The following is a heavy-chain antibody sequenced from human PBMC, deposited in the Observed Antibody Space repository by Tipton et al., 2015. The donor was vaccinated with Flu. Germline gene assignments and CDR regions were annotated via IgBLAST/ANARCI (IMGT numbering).Heavy chain of an antibody. CDR2: ISGSGGST. CDR1: GFTFSSYA. V-gene: IGHV3-23*01. Sequence: LSLTCAASGFTFSSYAMSWVRQAPGKGLEWVSAISGSGGSTYYADSVKGRFTISRDKSKNTLYLQMNSLRAEDTAVYYCANWVVVAASVYWGQGTLVTVSS. J-gene: IGHJ4*02. D-gene: IGHD2-15*01. CDR3: ANWVVVAASVY.